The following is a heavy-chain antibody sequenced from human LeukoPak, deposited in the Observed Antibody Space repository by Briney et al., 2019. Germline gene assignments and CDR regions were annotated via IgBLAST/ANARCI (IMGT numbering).Heavy chain of an antibody. J-gene: IGHJ6*03. CDR1: GYTFTSSG. CDR3: AKDHYDILTGYSCYYYYYMDV. CDR2: ITAYNGDT. Sequence: GASVKVSCKASGYTFTSSGINWVRQAPGQGLEWMGWITAYNGDTNYAQKLQGRVTMTTDTSTSTAYMELGSLRAEDTAVYYCAKDHYDILTGYSCYYYYYMDVWGKGTTVTISS. V-gene: IGHV1-18*01. D-gene: IGHD3-9*01.